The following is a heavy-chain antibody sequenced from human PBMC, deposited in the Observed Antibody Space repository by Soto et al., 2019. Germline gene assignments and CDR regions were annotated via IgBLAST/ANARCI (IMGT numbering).Heavy chain of an antibody. D-gene: IGHD1-26*01. CDR2: IIPIFGTA. Sequence: QAQLVQSGAEVKKPGSSVKVSCKASGGTFSSYSINWVRQAPGQGLEWMGEIIPIFGTANYAQKFQGRVTITADESTSTAYMELSSLRSEDTTVYYCARDGGRHSGGIDYWGQGTLVTVSS. J-gene: IGHJ4*02. CDR1: GGTFSSYS. CDR3: ARDGGRHSGGIDY. V-gene: IGHV1-69*01.